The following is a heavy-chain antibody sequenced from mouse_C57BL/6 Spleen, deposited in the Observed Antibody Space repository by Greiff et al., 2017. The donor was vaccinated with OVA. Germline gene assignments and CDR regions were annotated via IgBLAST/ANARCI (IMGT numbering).Heavy chain of an antibody. V-gene: IGHV1-15*01. CDR2: IDPETGGT. J-gene: IGHJ3*01. Sequence: QVQLQQSGAELVRPGASVTLSCKASGYTFTDYDMHWVKQTPVPGLEWIGSIDPETGGTAYNQQFKGKALLTADPSSSTAYMPLRSLTSEDSAGYNCASPRWCAYWGQGTTVTVSA. CDR3: ASPRWCAY. CDR1: GYTFTDYD.